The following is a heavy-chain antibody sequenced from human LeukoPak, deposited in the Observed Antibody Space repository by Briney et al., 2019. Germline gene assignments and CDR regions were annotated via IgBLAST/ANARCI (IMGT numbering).Heavy chain of an antibody. Sequence: GGSLRLSCAASGFTFSSYAMSWVRQAPGKGLEWVSAISGSGGSTYYADSVKGRFTISRDNSKNTLYLQMNSLRAEDTVVYYCAKHRPYYYDSSGHFDYWGQGTLVTVSS. V-gene: IGHV3-23*01. CDR1: GFTFSSYA. CDR2: ISGSGGST. D-gene: IGHD3-22*01. J-gene: IGHJ4*02. CDR3: AKHRPYYYDSSGHFDY.